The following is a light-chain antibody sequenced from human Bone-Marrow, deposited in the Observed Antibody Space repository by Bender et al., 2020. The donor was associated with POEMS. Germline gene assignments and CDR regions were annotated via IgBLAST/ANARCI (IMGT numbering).Light chain of an antibody. V-gene: IGLV2-14*01. Sequence: SALTQPASVSGSPGQSITVSCTGTSSDIGYYNYVSWYQQHPGKAPKLIIYEVSNRPSGISNRFSGSKSDNTASLTISGLQADDDAYYYCSSNTNSGSLVFGIGTKVTVL. CDR1: SSDIGYYNY. CDR2: EVS. J-gene: IGLJ1*01. CDR3: SSNTNSGSLV.